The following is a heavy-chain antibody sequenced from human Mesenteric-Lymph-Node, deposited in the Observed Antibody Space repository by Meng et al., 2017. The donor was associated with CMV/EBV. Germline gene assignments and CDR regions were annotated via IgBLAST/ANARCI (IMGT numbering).Heavy chain of an antibody. CDR3: TRDSRRYFDL. V-gene: IGHV6-1*01. CDR2: TYYRSRWYN. CDR1: GDSVSSNSAA. Sequence: CAISGDSVSSNSAAWNWIRQSPSRGLEWLGRTYYRSRWYNDYAVSVKSRITINPDTSKNQFSLQLNSVTPEDTAVYYCTRDSRRYFDLWGRGTLSPSPQ. J-gene: IGHJ2*01.